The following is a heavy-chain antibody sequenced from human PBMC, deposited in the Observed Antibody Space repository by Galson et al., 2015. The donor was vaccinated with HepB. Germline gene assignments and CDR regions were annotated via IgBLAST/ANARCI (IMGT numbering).Heavy chain of an antibody. CDR2: TSYDGETK. CDR3: AKDWGLGV. Sequence: SLRLSCAASGFTFSIEAMHWVRQAPDKGLEFVAATSYDGETKYYADSVRGRFTISRDNSKNTLYLQMNSLRVEDTALYYCAKDWGLGVWGQGTTVTVSS. V-gene: IGHV3-30-3*02. CDR1: GFTFSIEA. D-gene: IGHD3-16*01. J-gene: IGHJ6*02.